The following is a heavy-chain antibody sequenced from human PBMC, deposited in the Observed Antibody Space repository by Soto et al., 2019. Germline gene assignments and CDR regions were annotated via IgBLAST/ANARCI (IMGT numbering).Heavy chain of an antibody. J-gene: IGHJ5*02. CDR3: AREKYDSSGRNWFDP. CDR2: IYYSGST. V-gene: IGHV4-30-4*01. D-gene: IGHD3-22*01. Sequence: SETLSLTCTVSGGSISSGDYYWSWIRRPPGKGLEWIGYIYYSGSTYYNPSLKSRVTISVDTSKNQFSLKLSSVTAADTAVYYCAREKYDSSGRNWFDPWGQGTLVTVSS. CDR1: GGSISSGDYY.